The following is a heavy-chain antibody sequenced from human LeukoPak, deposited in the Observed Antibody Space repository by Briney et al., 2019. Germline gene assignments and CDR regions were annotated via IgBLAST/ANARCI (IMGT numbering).Heavy chain of an antibody. CDR2: INPSGGST. CDR1: GYTFTSYY. Sequence: GASVKVSCKASGYTFTSYYMHWVRQAPGQGLEWMGIINPSGGSTSYAQKFQGRVTMTRDMSTSTVYMELSSLRSEDTAVYYCAREEAAAGFDYWGQGTPVTVSS. V-gene: IGHV1-46*01. J-gene: IGHJ4*02. D-gene: IGHD6-13*01. CDR3: AREEAAAGFDY.